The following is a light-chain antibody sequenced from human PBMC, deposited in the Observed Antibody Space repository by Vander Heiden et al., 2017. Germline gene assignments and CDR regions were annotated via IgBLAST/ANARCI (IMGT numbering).Light chain of an antibody. V-gene: IGKV3-15*01. Sequence: EIVMTQSPATLSVSPGERATLPCRASQRVSTNLAWYQQKPGQGPRPLIFAASTRAPGGPDRISGSGSRTEFALTISSLQSEDCAVYFCQQYNNWPPWTFGQGTKVEIK. J-gene: IGKJ1*01. CDR2: AAS. CDR3: QQYNNWPPWT. CDR1: QRVSTN.